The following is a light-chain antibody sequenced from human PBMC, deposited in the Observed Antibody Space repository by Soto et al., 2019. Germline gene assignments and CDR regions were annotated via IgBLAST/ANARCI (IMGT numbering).Light chain of an antibody. CDR2: EVS. Sequence: QSALTQPASVSGSPGQSITSSCTGTSSDVGSYNLVSWYQQHPGKAPKLMIYEVSRRPSGVSNRFSGSKSGNTASLTISGLQAEDEADYYCCSYAGSRIYVFGTGTKLTVL. CDR3: CSYAGSRIYV. CDR1: SSDVGSYNL. J-gene: IGLJ1*01. V-gene: IGLV2-23*02.